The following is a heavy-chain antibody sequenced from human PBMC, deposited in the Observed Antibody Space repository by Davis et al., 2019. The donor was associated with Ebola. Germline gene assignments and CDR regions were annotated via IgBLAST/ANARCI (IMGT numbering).Heavy chain of an antibody. Sequence: GESLKISCAASGFTFSSYTMKWGRQAPGEGLEWVSSISSSGSTIYYAGSVKGRFTISRDNSKNTLYLQMNSLRAEDTAVYYCAKSSAGPPVHWGQGTLVTVSS. D-gene: IGHD3-10*01. CDR1: GFTFSSYT. J-gene: IGHJ4*02. CDR3: AKSSAGPPVH. CDR2: ISSSGSTI. V-gene: IGHV3-48*01.